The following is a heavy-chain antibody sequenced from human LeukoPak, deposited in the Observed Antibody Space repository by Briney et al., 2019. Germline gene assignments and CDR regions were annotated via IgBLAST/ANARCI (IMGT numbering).Heavy chain of an antibody. Sequence: SETLSLTFAVYGGSFSCYYWGWIRQPPGKVLELIGEINHSGSTNYNPSIKSRFTISVDTSNNQFSMKMSSVTAADTAVYYCERHRRLYYYYYYMDVWGKGTTVTISS. CDR1: GGSFSCYY. CDR3: ERHRRLYYYYYYMDV. V-gene: IGHV4-34*01. J-gene: IGHJ6*03. CDR2: INHSGST.